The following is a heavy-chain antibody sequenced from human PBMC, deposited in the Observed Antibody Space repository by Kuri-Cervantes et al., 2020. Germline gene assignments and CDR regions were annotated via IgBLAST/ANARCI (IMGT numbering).Heavy chain of an antibody. Sequence: GGSLRLSCTASRFTFGDYAMSWFRQAPGKGLEWVSAISGSGGSTYYADSVKGRFTISRDNSKNTLYLQMNSLRAEDTAVYYCAKGKIAAYYFDYWGQGTLVT. CDR1: RFTFGDYA. V-gene: IGHV3-23*01. CDR3: AKGKIAAYYFDY. D-gene: IGHD6-6*01. CDR2: ISGSGGST. J-gene: IGHJ4*02.